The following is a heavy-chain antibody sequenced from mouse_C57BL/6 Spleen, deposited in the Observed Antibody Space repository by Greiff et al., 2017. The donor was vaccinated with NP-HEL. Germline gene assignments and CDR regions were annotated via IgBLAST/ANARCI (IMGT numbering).Heavy chain of an antibody. J-gene: IGHJ1*03. D-gene: IGHD1-1*01. V-gene: IGHV14-4*01. CDR3: TTGYYGSSYKWYFDV. Sequence: VQLQQSGAELVRPGASVKLSCTASGFNIKDDYMHWVKQRPEQGLEWIGWIDPENGDTEYASKFQGKATITADTSSNTAYLQLSSLTSEDTAVYYCTTGYYGSSYKWYFDVRGTGTTVTVSS. CDR1: GFNIKDDY. CDR2: IDPENGDT.